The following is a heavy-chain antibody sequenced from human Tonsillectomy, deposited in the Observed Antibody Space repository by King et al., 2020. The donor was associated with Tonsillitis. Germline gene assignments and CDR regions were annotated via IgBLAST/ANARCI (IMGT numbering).Heavy chain of an antibody. CDR3: ARHRLLNWFDR. Sequence: QLQESGPGLVKPSETLSLTCTVSGGSISSTSFYWGWIRQPPGKGLEWIGSILYSGSTYYDPSLKSRVTISVDTSKNQFSLKLSSVTAADTAVYYCARHRLLNWFDRWGKGTPVTVSS. CDR1: GGSISSTSFY. J-gene: IGHJ5*02. CDR2: ILYSGST. V-gene: IGHV4-39*01. D-gene: IGHD2/OR15-2a*01.